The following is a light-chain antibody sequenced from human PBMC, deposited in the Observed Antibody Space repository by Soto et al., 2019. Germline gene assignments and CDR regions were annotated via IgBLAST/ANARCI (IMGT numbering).Light chain of an antibody. V-gene: IGKV3-15*01. Sequence: EIVMTQSPVTLSVSPGERATLSCRASQSISSNLAWHQQKPGQAPRLLIYSASTRATGVPARFSGSGSGTEFTLTISSLQPEDFATYYCQQYNAYYSFGQGTKVDIK. CDR1: QSISSN. J-gene: IGKJ2*03. CDR3: QQYNAYYS. CDR2: SAS.